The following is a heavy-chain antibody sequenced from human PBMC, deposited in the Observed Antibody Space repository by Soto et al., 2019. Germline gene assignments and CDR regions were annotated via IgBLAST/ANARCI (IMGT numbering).Heavy chain of an antibody. CDR3: ARGLESSVYYDP. D-gene: IGHD3-22*01. CDR1: GNTFTSHG. V-gene: IGHV1-18*01. J-gene: IGHJ5*02. CDR2: SSAYNDKT. Sequence: QVHLLQSGAEVKKPGASVKVSCKASGNTFTSHGISWVRQARGPGLEWMGWSSAYNDKTNYAQKVQGRVTLTTDTATSTAYLELRSLGADDTAVYYCARGLESSVYYDPWGRVTLVTVSS.